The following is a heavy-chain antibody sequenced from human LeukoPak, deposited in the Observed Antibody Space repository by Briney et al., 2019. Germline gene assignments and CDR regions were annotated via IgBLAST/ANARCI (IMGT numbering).Heavy chain of an antibody. J-gene: IGHJ4*02. Sequence: SETLSLTCTVSGYSISSGYYWGWIRQPPGKGLERIGSIYQSGSTYYNPSLKSRVTISVDTSKNQFSLKLSSVTAADTAVYYCARDTTLTTPGYWGQGTLVTVSS. CDR2: IYQSGST. CDR3: ARDTTLTTPGY. CDR1: GYSISSGYY. D-gene: IGHD4-17*01. V-gene: IGHV4-38-2*02.